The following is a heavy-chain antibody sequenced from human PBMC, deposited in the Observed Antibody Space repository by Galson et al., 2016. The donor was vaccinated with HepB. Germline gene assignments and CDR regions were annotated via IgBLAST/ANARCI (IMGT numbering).Heavy chain of an antibody. Sequence: SVKVSCKASGYTFTNFGMIWVRQAPGQGLEWMGRINTNTGKPTYAQGFTGRFVFSLDTSVSTAYLQIISLKADDTAVYYCARESSTDYSTTHSNWGRGTLVTVSS. CDR3: ARESSTDYSTTHSN. J-gene: IGHJ4*02. CDR1: GYTFTNFG. CDR2: INTNTGKP. D-gene: IGHD6-13*01. V-gene: IGHV7-4-1*02.